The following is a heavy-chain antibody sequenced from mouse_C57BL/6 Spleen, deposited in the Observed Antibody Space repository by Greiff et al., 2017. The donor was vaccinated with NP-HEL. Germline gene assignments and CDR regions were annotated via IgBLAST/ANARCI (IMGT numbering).Heavy chain of an antibody. CDR3: ARSGSSYDAMDY. D-gene: IGHD1-1*01. CDR2: INPNNGGT. J-gene: IGHJ4*01. Sequence: EVQLQQSGPELVKPGASVKIPCKASGYTFTDYNMDWVKQSHGKSLEWIGDINPNNGGTIYNQKFKGKATLTVDKSSSTAYMELRSLTSEDTAVYYCARSGSSYDAMDYWGQGTSVTVSS. CDR1: GYTFTDYN. V-gene: IGHV1-18*01.